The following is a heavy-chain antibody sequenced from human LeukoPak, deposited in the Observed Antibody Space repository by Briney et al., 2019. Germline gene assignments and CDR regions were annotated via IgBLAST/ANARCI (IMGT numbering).Heavy chain of an antibody. Sequence: TLSLTCTVSGGSISRGGYYWSWIRQHPGKGLEWIGYIYYSGSTYYNPSLKSRVTISVDTSKNQFSLKLSSVTAADTAVYYCARGSSEDDSSGYLYYFDYWGQGTLVAVSS. CDR3: ARGSSEDDSSGYLYYFDY. J-gene: IGHJ4*02. CDR1: GGSISRGGYY. D-gene: IGHD3-22*01. V-gene: IGHV4-31*03. CDR2: IYYSGST.